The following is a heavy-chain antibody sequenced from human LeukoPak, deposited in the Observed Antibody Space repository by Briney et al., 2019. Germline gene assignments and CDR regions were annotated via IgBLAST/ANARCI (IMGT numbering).Heavy chain of an antibody. D-gene: IGHD3-9*01. J-gene: IGHJ3*02. V-gene: IGHV3-30*04. CDR2: ISYDGSNK. CDR3: VGSGTIATGAFDI. CDR1: GFTFSSYA. Sequence: GGSLRLSCAASGFTFSSYAMHWVRQAPGKGLEWVAVISYDGSNKYHADSVKGRFTISRDNAKNSLYLQMNSLRAEDTAVYYCVGSGTIATGAFDIWGQGTMVTVSS.